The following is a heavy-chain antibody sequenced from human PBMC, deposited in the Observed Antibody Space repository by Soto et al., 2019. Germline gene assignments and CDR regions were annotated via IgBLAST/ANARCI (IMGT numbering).Heavy chain of an antibody. J-gene: IGHJ4*02. CDR3: AREVATMQPGDGYRYGAFDY. CDR1: GGTFSSYA. D-gene: IGHD5-18*01. V-gene: IGHV1-69*13. CDR2: IIPIFGTP. Sequence: SVKVACKASGGTFSSYAISWVRQAPGQGLEWMGGIIPIFGTPNYAQKFQGRVTITADESTSTAYMELSSLRSEDTAVYYCAREVATMQPGDGYRYGAFDYCGQGTLVTV.